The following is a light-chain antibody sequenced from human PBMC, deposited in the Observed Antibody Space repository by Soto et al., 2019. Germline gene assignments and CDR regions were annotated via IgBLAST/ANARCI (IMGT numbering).Light chain of an antibody. CDR3: QSYDSRLSGYV. CDR2: GNT. CDR1: SSNIGAGYP. Sequence: QSVLTQPPSVSGAPGQRITISCTGSSSNIGAGYPVHWYQQLPGTAPKLLIFGNTIRPSGVPYRFSGSRSGLAITGLQAEDEADYYCQSYDSRLSGYVFGTGTKVTAL. V-gene: IGLV1-40*01. J-gene: IGLJ1*01.